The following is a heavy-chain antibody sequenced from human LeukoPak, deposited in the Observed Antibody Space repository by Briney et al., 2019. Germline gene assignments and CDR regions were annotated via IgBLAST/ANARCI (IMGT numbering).Heavy chain of an antibody. D-gene: IGHD3/OR15-3a*01. Sequence: ASVKVSCKVSGYTLTELSMHWVRQAPGKGLEWMGGFDPEDGETIYAQKFQGRVAMTEDTSTDTAYMELSSLRSEDTAVYYCATVAPEDYYFDYWGQGTLVTASS. CDR3: ATVAPEDYYFDY. J-gene: IGHJ4*02. V-gene: IGHV1-24*01. CDR1: GYTLTELS. CDR2: FDPEDGET.